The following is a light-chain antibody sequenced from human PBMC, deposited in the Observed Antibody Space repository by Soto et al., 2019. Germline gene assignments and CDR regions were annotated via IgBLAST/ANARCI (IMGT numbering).Light chain of an antibody. CDR3: QQSAKIPRT. CDR2: AAS. CDR1: QPIANY. V-gene: IGKV1-39*01. J-gene: IGKJ1*01. Sequence: DIQMTQSPSSLSASVGDRVTIACWASQPIANYVSWYQQKPGKPPKSLIYAASTLQSGVSPRFSGSGSGTEFTLTITSLRPEDSAVYYCQQSAKIPRTFGQGTKVEI.